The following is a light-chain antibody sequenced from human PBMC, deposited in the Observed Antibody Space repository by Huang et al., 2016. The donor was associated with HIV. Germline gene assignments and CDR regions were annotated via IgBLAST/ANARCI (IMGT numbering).Light chain of an antibody. J-gene: IGKJ3*01. V-gene: IGKV1-27*01. CDR1: QGIANH. CDR2: ATS. CDR3: QKYNSAPRT. Sequence: DIQMTQSPSSLSASVGDRVTISCRASQGIANHLAWYQQRPGKAPKLRIDATSALKSGVPSRFSGSGSGTEFALTISSRQPEDVATYFCQKYNSAPRTFGPGTKVEIK.